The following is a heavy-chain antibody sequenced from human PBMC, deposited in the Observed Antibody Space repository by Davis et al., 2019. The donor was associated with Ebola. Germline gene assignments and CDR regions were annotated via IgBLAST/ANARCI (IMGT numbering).Heavy chain of an antibody. V-gene: IGHV3-21*01. Sequence: GESLKISCAASGFTFSRYSMNWVRQAPGKGPEWVSSISSSSNYIYYSDSVKGRFTISRDNAKNSLYLQMNSLRAEDTAVYYCAPGSIAADYWGQGTLVTVSS. CDR1: GFTFSRYS. J-gene: IGHJ4*02. D-gene: IGHD6-6*01. CDR2: ISSSSNYI. CDR3: APGSIAADY.